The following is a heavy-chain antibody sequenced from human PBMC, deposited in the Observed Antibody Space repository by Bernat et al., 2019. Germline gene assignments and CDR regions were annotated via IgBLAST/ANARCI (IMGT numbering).Heavy chain of an antibody. D-gene: IGHD1-7*01. V-gene: IGHV4-34*01. CDR3: ARASHNRNYVDA. Sequence: YYWSWIRQPPGKGLEWIGHINHRESTNYNPSLKSRVTMSVETSKNQIFLRLTSLPAADTAIYYCARASHNRNYVDAWGRG. CDR2: INHREST. CDR1: YY. J-gene: IGHJ5*02.